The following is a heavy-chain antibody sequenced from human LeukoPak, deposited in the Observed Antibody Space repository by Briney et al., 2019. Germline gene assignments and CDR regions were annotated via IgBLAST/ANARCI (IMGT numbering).Heavy chain of an antibody. V-gene: IGHV3-73*01. CDR1: GFTFSGSA. D-gene: IGHD6-19*01. J-gene: IGHJ4*02. CDR2: IRGKANSYAT. Sequence: GGSLRLSCAASGFTFSGSAMYWVRQASGKGLEWVGRIRGKANSYATAYAASVKGRFTISRDDSKNTAYLQMNSLKTEDTAVYYCTSLSSATRWGQGTLVTVSS. CDR3: TSLSSATR.